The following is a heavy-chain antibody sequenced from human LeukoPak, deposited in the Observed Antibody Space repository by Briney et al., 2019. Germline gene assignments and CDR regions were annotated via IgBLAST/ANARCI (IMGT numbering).Heavy chain of an antibody. CDR3: ARLNRGAGMYRYYFDY. CDR2: IYYSGST. D-gene: IGHD1-1*01. J-gene: IGHJ4*01. Sequence: SETLSLTCTVSGGSMSSGGYYWSWIRQHPGKGLEWIGYIYYSGSTFFNPSLKSRVTISVDTSQNQFSLELSSVTAADTAVYYCARLNRGAGMYRYYFDYWGHGSLVTVSS. V-gene: IGHV4-31*03. CDR1: GGSMSSGGYY.